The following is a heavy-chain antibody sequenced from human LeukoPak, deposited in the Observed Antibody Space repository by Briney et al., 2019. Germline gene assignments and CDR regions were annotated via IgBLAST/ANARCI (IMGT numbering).Heavy chain of an antibody. Sequence: GGALRLSCAGPGVTFCSYLVSWGRQAPGKGLEWVANIKQDGSEKYYVDSVKGRFTISRDNAKNSLYLQMNSLRAEDTAVYYCARGRRWGQGTLVTVSS. CDR1: GVTFCSYL. J-gene: IGHJ4*02. CDR3: ARGRR. CDR2: IKQDGSEK. V-gene: IGHV3-7*01.